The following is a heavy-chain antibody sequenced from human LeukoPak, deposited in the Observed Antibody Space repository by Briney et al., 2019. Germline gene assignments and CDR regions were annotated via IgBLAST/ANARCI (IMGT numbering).Heavy chain of an antibody. D-gene: IGHD3-3*01. Sequence: ASVKVSCKASGYTFTSYGISWVRQAPGQGLEWMGWISAYNGNTNYAQKLQGRVIMTTDTSTSTAYMELRSLRSDDTAVYYCARGGGLRFLEWLSPFDYWGQGTLVTVSS. CDR3: ARGGGLRFLEWLSPFDY. CDR1: GYTFTSYG. CDR2: ISAYNGNT. V-gene: IGHV1-18*01. J-gene: IGHJ4*02.